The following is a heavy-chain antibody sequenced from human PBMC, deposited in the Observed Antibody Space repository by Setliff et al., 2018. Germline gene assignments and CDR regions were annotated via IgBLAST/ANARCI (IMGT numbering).Heavy chain of an antibody. J-gene: IGHJ4*02. V-gene: IGHV1-69*13. Sequence: SVKVSCKASGGTFSSYAISWVRQAPGQGLEWMGGIIPIFGTANYAQKFQGRVTITADESTSTAYMELSSLRSEDTAVYYCASSRDYNFWSGYYSPLDYWGQGTLGTAPQ. CDR3: ASSRDYNFWSGYYSPLDY. D-gene: IGHD3-3*01. CDR1: GGTFSSYA. CDR2: IIPIFGTA.